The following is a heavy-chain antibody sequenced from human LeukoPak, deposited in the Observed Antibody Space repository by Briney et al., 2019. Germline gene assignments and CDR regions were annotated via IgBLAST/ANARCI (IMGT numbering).Heavy chain of an antibody. D-gene: IGHD1-26*01. CDR2: ISSSGSVV. CDR3: ARELVGRQDLDN. Sequence: GGSLRLSCAASGXTFSSCSMNWVRQAPGKGLEWVSSISSSGSVVFHADSVKGRFTISRDNAKNSLYLQMNSLRSEDTAVYYCARELVGRQDLDNWGQGTLVTVSS. V-gene: IGHV3-21*01. J-gene: IGHJ4*02. CDR1: GXTFSSCS.